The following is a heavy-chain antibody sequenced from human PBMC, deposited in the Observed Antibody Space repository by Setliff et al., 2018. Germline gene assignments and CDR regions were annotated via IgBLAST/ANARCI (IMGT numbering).Heavy chain of an antibody. Sequence: GALRLSCAASTFTLGAYSMHWVRQAPGKGLAWVSSISPYSDYIYYADSVKGRFTISRDNAKNSLYLQMTSLGAEDTAVYFCARSPANGGHDAFDVWGQGTMVTVSS. CDR1: TFTLGAYS. CDR3: ARSPANGGHDAFDV. V-gene: IGHV3-21*06. CDR2: ISPYSDYI. D-gene: IGHD6-25*01. J-gene: IGHJ3*01.